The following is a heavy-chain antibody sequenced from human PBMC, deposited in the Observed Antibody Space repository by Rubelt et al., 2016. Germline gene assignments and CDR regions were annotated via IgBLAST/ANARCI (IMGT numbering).Heavy chain of an antibody. J-gene: IGHJ4*02. CDR2: ISGYNGNT. CDR3: TRGYCTNAVCPLGY. CDR1: GYSFTDCY. Sequence: QAQLVQSGADVKKPGASVKVSCKASGYSFTDCYIHWVRQAPVRGLEWMGWISGYNGNTMYAKKFQGRVTMTRDTSINPAYMGRTSLGSDDTAVYYCTRGYCTNAVCPLGYWGLGTLVTVSS. V-gene: IGHV1-2*02. D-gene: IGHD2-8*01.